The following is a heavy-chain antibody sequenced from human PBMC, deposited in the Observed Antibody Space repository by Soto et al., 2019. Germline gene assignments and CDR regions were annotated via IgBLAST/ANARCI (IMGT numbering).Heavy chain of an antibody. D-gene: IGHD6-13*01. J-gene: IGHJ6*03. CDR1: GFTFSSYD. CDR2: IGTAGDT. CDR3: ARGGAAAGPTRMDV. V-gene: IGHV3-13*01. Sequence: EVQLVESGGGLVQPGGSLRLSCAASGFTFSSYDMHWVRQATGKGLEWVSAIGTAGDTYYPGSVKGRFTISRENAKNSLYLQMNSLRAGDTAVYYCARGGAAAGPTRMDVWGKGTTVTVSS.